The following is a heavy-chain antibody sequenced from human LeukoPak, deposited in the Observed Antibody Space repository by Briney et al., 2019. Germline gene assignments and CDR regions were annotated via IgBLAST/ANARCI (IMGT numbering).Heavy chain of an antibody. V-gene: IGHV4-59*01. J-gene: IGHJ6*04. CDR1: GGSISTYS. D-gene: IGHD2-15*01. CDR3: AGPDKDVVVVVAATRYCYYGMDV. CDR2: IHYGGST. Sequence: SETLSLTCTVSGGSISTYSWGWIRQPPGKGLEWIANIHYGGSTDYNPSLRSRVTITADTSRNQFSLRLSSVTAADTGVYYCAGPDKDVVVVVAATRYCYYGMDVWGKGTTVTVSS.